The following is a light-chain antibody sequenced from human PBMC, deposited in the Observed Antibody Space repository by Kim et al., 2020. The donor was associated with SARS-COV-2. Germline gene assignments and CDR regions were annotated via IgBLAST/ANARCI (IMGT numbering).Light chain of an antibody. Sequence: SSELTQDPAVSVALGQTVTMTCQGDSLRSQFANWYQQNPGQSPVLVLHGRNSRPSGIPDRFSCSRSGDTASLTITGAQAEDEADYYCNSRDSSGYHLIFGGGTQLTVL. CDR3: NSRDSSGYHLI. V-gene: IGLV3-19*01. CDR1: SLRSQF. J-gene: IGLJ2*01. CDR2: GRN.